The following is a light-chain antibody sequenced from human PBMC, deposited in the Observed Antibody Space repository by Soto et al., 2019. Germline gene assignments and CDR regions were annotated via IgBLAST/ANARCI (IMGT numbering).Light chain of an antibody. CDR2: AAS. Sequence: DIQVTHAPSFLAASLVDMLSITFRASQGISSYLAWYQQKPGKAPKLLIYAASTLQSGVPSRFSGSGSGTESTLTISSLQPEDFATYYCQQLNSYPITFGQGTLLEIK. V-gene: IGKV1-9*01. CDR3: QQLNSYPIT. J-gene: IGKJ5*01. CDR1: QGISSY.